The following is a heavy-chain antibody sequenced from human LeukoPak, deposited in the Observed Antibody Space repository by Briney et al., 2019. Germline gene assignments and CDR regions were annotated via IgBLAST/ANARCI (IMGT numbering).Heavy chain of an antibody. CDR2: IDGRSSTI. V-gene: IGHV3-48*04. D-gene: IGHD5-18*01. CDR3: ARDRADGYNYGDYFDN. Sequence: PGGSLRLSCAASGFTFSTYGMNWVRQAPGKGLEWVSYIDGRSSTIYYADSVKGRFTISRDNAKNSLYLQMNSLRAEDTAVYYCARDRADGYNYGDYFDNWGQGTLVTVSS. CDR1: GFTFSTYG. J-gene: IGHJ4*02.